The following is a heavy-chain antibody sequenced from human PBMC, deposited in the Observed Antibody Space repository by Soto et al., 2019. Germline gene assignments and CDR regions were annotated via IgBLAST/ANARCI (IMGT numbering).Heavy chain of an antibody. CDR3: ARSTYDYDRSAYRGFAY. V-gene: IGHV2-26*01. J-gene: IGHJ4*02. CDR1: GFSLRNARMG. D-gene: IGHD3-22*01. CDR2: ISSDDEK. Sequence: QVTLKESGPVLVKPTETLTLTCTVSGFSLRNARMGVSWIRQPPGKALEWLAQISSDDEKSYNTSLKRRLTIPKDTSKSQVVLTMTNVDPVDTATYYCARSTYDYDRSAYRGFAYWGQGTLVTVSS.